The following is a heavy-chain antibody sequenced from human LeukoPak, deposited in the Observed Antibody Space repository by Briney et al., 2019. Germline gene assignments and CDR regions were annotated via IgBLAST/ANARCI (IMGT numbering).Heavy chain of an antibody. J-gene: IGHJ4*02. CDR3: AREVVDSSGYYFLDD. D-gene: IGHD3-22*01. V-gene: IGHV3-23*01. CDR2: ISNSDGNT. Sequence: PSETLSLTCTVSGGSISSSSYYWGWIRQPPGKGLEWVSTISNSDGNTYYADSVKGRFTISRDNSKNTLYLQMNSLTAEDTALYYCAREVVDSSGYYFLDDWGQGTLVTVSS. CDR1: GGSISSSSYY.